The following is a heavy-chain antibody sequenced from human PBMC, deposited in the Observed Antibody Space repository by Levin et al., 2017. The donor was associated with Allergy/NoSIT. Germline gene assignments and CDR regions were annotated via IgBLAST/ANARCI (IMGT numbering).Heavy chain of an antibody. J-gene: IGHJ6*02. CDR2: ISSSSSYI. Sequence: GGSLRLSCAASGFTFSSYSMNWVRQAPGKGLEWVSSISSSSSYIFYADSVKGRFTISRDNAKSSLYLQMNSPRAEDTAVYYCARVYCGGDCYGSYYYYGMDVWGQGTTVTVSS. D-gene: IGHD2-21*02. V-gene: IGHV3-21*01. CDR1: GFTFSSYS. CDR3: ARVYCGGDCYGSYYYYGMDV.